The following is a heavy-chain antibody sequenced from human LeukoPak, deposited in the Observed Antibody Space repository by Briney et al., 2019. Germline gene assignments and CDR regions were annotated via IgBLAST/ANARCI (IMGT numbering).Heavy chain of an antibody. CDR3: ARGVTMIVVVMGAFDI. CDR2: INHSGST. V-gene: IGHV4-34*01. D-gene: IGHD3-22*01. J-gene: IGHJ3*02. Sequence: PSVTLSLTCAVYGGSFSGYYWSWIRQPPGKGLEWIGEINHSGSTNYNPSLKSRVTISVDTSKNQFSLKLSSVTAADTAVYYCARGVTMIVVVMGAFDIWGQGTMVTVSS. CDR1: GGSFSGYY.